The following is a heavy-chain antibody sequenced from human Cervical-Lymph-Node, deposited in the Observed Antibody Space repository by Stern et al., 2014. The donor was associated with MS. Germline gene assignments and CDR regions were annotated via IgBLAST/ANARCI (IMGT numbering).Heavy chain of an antibody. CDR2: LGWNSEGR. CDR3: AKADDYAAGIDA. J-gene: IGHJ5*02. D-gene: IGHD3-16*01. V-gene: IGHV3-9*01. Sequence: MQLVQSVGGMVQPGRSLRLSCEASGFKFDDFAMHWVRQAPGKGLEWVSGLGWNSEGRGYADSVQGRFTISRDNAKSSLYLQMNSLTAEDTALYYCAKADDYAAGIDAWGQGTLVVVSS. CDR1: GFKFDDFA.